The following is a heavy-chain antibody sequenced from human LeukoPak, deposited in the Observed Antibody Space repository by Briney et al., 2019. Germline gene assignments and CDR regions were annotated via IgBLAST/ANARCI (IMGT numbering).Heavy chain of an antibody. CDR2: INHSGST. D-gene: IGHD3-10*01. CDR1: GGSFSGYH. CDR3: ARGVGSGSYRHYYYYMDV. J-gene: IGHJ6*03. V-gene: IGHV4-34*01. Sequence: SETLSLTCAVYGGSFSGYHWSWIRQPPGKGLEWIGEINHSGSTNYNPSLKSRVTISVDTSKNQFSLKLSSVTAADTAVYYCARGVGSGSYRHYYYYMDVWGKGTTVTVSS.